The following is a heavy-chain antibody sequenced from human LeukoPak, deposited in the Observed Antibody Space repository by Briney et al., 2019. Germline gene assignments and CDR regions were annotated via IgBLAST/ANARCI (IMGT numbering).Heavy chain of an antibody. CDR1: GGPFSGYY. CDR2: INHSGST. CDR3: ARMQPVRYYYYGMDV. J-gene: IGHJ6*02. Sequence: SETLSLTCAVYGGPFSGYYWSWIRQPPGKGLEWIGEINHSGSTNYNPSLKSRVTISVDTSKNQFSLKLSSVTAADTAVYYCARMQPVRYYYYGMDVWGQGTTVTVSS. V-gene: IGHV4-34*01. D-gene: IGHD6-6*01.